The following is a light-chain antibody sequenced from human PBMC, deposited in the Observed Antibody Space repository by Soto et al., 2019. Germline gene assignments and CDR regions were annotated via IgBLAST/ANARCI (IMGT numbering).Light chain of an antibody. CDR1: SGHSSYA. CDR3: QTWDTGARVV. CDR2: LSSDGSH. Sequence: QPVLTQSPSASASLGASVKLTCTLSSGHSSYAIEWHQQQPEKGPRYLMKLSSDGSHSKGDGIPDRFSGSSSGAERYLTISSLQSEDEADYYCQTWDTGARVVFGGGTKQTVL. V-gene: IGLV4-69*01. J-gene: IGLJ2*01.